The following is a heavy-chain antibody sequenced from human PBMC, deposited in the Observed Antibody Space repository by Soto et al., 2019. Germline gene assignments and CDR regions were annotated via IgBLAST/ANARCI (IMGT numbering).Heavy chain of an antibody. CDR1: GFTFSSYA. CDR3: AREEGRDYYGSGSYFDY. J-gene: IGHJ4*02. Sequence: QVQLVESGGGVVQPGRSLRLSCAASGFTFSSYAMHWVRQAPGKGLEWVAVISYDGSNKYYADSVKGRFTISRDNSKNTLYLQMNSLRAEDTVVYYCAREEGRDYYGSGSYFDYWGQGTLVTVSS. CDR2: ISYDGSNK. V-gene: IGHV3-30-3*01. D-gene: IGHD3-10*01.